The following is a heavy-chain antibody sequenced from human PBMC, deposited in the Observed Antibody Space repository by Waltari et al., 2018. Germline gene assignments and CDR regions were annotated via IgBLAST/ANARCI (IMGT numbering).Heavy chain of an antibody. J-gene: IGHJ4*02. D-gene: IGHD1-1*01. CDR1: GFTFRSYW. CDR3: ARDKTGPGYFDY. Sequence: EVQLVESGGGLVQPGGSLRLSCAASGFTFRSYWMSWVRQAPGKGLEWVANIKQDGSEKYYVDSVKGRFTISRDNAKNSLYLQMNSLRAEDTAVYYCARDKTGPGYFDYWGQGTLVTVSS. V-gene: IGHV3-7*01. CDR2: IKQDGSEK.